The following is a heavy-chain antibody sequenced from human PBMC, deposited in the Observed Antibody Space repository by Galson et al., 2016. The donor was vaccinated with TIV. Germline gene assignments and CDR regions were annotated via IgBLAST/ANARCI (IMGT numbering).Heavy chain of an antibody. CDR2: IYLGGSLI. D-gene: IGHD4-17*01. CDR3: ARQNDYGDYRWDAFDI. CDR1: GYRFTSSW. V-gene: IGHV5-51*01. J-gene: IGHJ3*02. Sequence: QSGAEVTKPGESLKISCKGSGYRFTSSWIGWVRQMPGKGLEWMGIIYLGGSLIRYRPSFQGQVTISADKSINIVYLEWSSLKASDTAMYYCARQNDYGDYRWDAFDIWGQGTMVTVSS.